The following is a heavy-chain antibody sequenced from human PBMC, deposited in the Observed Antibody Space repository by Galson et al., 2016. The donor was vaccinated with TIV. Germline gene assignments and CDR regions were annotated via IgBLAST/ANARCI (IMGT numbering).Heavy chain of an antibody. J-gene: IGHJ4*02. V-gene: IGHV4-31*01. D-gene: IGHD4/OR15-4a*01. CDR3: ARAKIPGRLWGLSYFYY. CDR2: IYYSGNT. CDR1: GGSISSTTYY. Sequence: TLSLTCTVSGGSISSTTYYWSWIRQHPGKGLEWIGYIYYSGNTYYNPSLKSLLTISVDTSKNQFSLKLSSVTAADTAVYYCARAKIPGRLWGLSYFYYWGQGTLVTVSS.